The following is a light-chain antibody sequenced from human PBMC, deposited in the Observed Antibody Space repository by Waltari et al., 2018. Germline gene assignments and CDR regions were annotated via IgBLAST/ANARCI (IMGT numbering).Light chain of an antibody. J-gene: IGLJ1*01. CDR2: RNK. V-gene: IGLV1-47*01. Sequence: QSVLTQPPSASGTPGQRVTISCSGSSSNIGSNYVYWYQQPPGTAPKLHICRNKQRPSGVPDRFSGSKSGTSASLAISGLRSEDEADYYCAAWDDSLSGYVFGTGTKVTVL. CDR3: AAWDDSLSGYV. CDR1: SSNIGSNY.